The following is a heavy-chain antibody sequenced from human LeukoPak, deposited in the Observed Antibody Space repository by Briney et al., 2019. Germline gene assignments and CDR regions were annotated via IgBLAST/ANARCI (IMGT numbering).Heavy chain of an antibody. CDR3: ARGRSSNWQMYSWFDP. Sequence: GGSLRLSCAASGFTFSSYWMHWVRQPPGKGLVWVSRIKNDGSTTTYADSVKGRFTISRDNAKNSLYLQMNSLRVEDTAVYYCARGRSSNWQMYSWFDPWGQGTLVTASS. V-gene: IGHV3-74*01. D-gene: IGHD6-13*01. J-gene: IGHJ5*02. CDR1: GFTFSSYW. CDR2: IKNDGSTT.